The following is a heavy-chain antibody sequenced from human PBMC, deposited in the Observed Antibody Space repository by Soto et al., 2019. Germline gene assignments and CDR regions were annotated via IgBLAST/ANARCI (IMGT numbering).Heavy chain of an antibody. D-gene: IGHD2-2*01. V-gene: IGHV1-69*14. Sequence: QVQLVQSGAEVKKPGSSVKVSCQATGGTFSNYPITSVRQAPGQGLEWMGGVIPTFGPANYAHNFQGRLTITGDKSTSTTYMEATSLRSEDKAVYYCVTQSQRNWCQGSLVTVSS. J-gene: IGHJ4*02. CDR3: VTQSQRN. CDR1: GGTFSNYP. CDR2: VIPTFGPA.